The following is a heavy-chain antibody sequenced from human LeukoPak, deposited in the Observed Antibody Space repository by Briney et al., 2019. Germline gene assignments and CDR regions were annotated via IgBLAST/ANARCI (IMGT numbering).Heavy chain of an antibody. CDR2: VYYTGSA. V-gene: IGHV4-59*11. Sequence: PSETLSLTCSVSGGTISSHYYNWIRQPPGKGLEWIGYVYYTGSANYNPSLKSRVTISADTSNNQFSLTLTSVTAADTAVYYCARDGAATFPDFWGQGTLVTVSS. J-gene: IGHJ4*02. CDR3: ARDGAATFPDF. CDR1: GGTISSHY. D-gene: IGHD1-26*01.